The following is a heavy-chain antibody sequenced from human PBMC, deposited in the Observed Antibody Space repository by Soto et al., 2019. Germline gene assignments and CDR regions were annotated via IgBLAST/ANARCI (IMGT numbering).Heavy chain of an antibody. J-gene: IGHJ5*02. CDR1: GGSISSGDYY. CDR3: ARVYGSGSYYNWFDP. Sequence: LSLTCTVSGGSISSGDYYWSWIRQPPGKGLEWIGYIYYSGSTYYNPSLKSRVTISVDTSKNQFSLKLSSVTAADTAVYYCARVYGSGSYYNWFDPWGQGTLVTVSS. V-gene: IGHV4-30-4*01. D-gene: IGHD3-10*01. CDR2: IYYSGST.